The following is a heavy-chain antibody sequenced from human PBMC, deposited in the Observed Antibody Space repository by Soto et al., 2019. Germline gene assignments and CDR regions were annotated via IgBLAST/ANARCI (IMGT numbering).Heavy chain of an antibody. D-gene: IGHD3-3*01. CDR2: IYYNGFT. CDR1: GGSISSNTYY. J-gene: IGHJ5*02. V-gene: IGHV4-39*01. Sequence: QLQLQESGPGLVRPSETLSLTCTVSGGSISSNTYYWGWIRQPPGKGLEWIGSIYYNGFTYYNPSLKSRVTMSVDTSKNQFSLRLSSMTASDTALYYCARKGDFWSGPGEFDPWCQGTLVTVS. CDR3: ARKGDFWSGPGEFDP.